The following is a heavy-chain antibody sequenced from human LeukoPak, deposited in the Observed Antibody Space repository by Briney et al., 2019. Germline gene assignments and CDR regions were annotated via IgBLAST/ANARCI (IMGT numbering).Heavy chain of an antibody. CDR2: IYYSGST. J-gene: IGHJ4*02. D-gene: IGHD5-24*01. CDR1: GGSISSYY. CDR3: ARDRYGYSDY. V-gene: IGHV4-59*01. Sequence: SETLSLTCTVSGGSISSYYWSWIRQPPGKGLEWIGYIYYSGSTNYNPSLKSRVTISVDTSKNQFSLKLSSVTAADTAVYYCARDRYGYSDYWGQGTLVTVSS.